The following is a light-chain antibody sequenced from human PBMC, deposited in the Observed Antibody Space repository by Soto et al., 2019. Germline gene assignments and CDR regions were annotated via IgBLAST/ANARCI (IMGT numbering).Light chain of an antibody. CDR1: SSDVGAYNF. V-gene: IGLV2-14*03. CDR2: DVT. Sequence: QSALTQPASVSGSHGQSITISCTGTSSDVGAYNFVSWYQQHPGKAPKLMIYDVTHRPSGVSSRFSGSKSGNTASLAISGLQAEYEADYYCSSYTTSNTLVFGGGTKLTVL. CDR3: SSYTTSNTLV. J-gene: IGLJ2*01.